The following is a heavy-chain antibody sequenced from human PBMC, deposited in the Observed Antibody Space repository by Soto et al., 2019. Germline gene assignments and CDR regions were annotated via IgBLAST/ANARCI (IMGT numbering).Heavy chain of an antibody. D-gene: IGHD6-6*01. CDR2: ISYDGSNK. V-gene: IGHV3-30*18. J-gene: IGHJ4*02. Sequence: QVQLVESGGGVVQPGRSLRLSCAASGFTFSSYGMHWVRQAPGKGLEWVAVISYDGSNKYYADSVKGRFTISRDNSENTLYLQMNSLRAEDTAVYYCAKDDDIAARAVTPYPGDYCGQGTLVTVSS. CDR3: AKDDDIAARAVTPYPGDY. CDR1: GFTFSSYG.